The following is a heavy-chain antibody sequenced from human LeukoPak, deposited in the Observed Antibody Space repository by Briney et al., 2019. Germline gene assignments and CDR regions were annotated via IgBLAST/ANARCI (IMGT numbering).Heavy chain of an antibody. V-gene: IGHV4-4*07. Sequence: SETLSLTCTVSGGSISSYYWSWIRQPAGKGLEWIGRIYTSGSTNYNPSLKSRVTMSVDTSKNQFSLKLSSVTAADTAVYYCARVALWFGELSSYYYSMDVWGKGTTVTVSS. CDR1: GGSISSYY. CDR3: ARVALWFGELSSYYYSMDV. J-gene: IGHJ6*03. D-gene: IGHD3-10*01. CDR2: IYTSGST.